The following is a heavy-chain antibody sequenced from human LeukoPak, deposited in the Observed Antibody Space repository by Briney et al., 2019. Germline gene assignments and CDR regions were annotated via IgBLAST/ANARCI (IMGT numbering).Heavy chain of an antibody. V-gene: IGHV3-23*01. CDR2: IGGSATST. CDR1: GFTFSTYA. CDR3: AKDWGGSYYGNAFDI. D-gene: IGHD1-26*01. J-gene: IGHJ3*02. Sequence: PGGSLRLSCAASGFTFSTYALSWVRRAPGKGLEWVSLIGGSATSTYYADSVKGRFTISRDNSKNTLFLQMNSLRAEDTAVYFCAKDWGGSYYGNAFDIWGQGTMVTVSS.